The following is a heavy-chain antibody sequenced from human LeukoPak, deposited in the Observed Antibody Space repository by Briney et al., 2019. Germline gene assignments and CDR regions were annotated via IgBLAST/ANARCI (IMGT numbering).Heavy chain of an antibody. CDR2: IKPDGSEK. V-gene: IGHV3-7*01. CDR1: GFTFSNYW. J-gene: IGHJ4*02. Sequence: GGSLRLSCAASGFTFSNYWMSWVRQAPGKGLEWVANIKPDGSEKYYVDSVKGRFTISRDNAKNTLYLQMNSLRAEDTAVYYCARGMATVTGPFDSWGQGTLVTVSS. D-gene: IGHD4-17*01. CDR3: ARGMATVTGPFDS.